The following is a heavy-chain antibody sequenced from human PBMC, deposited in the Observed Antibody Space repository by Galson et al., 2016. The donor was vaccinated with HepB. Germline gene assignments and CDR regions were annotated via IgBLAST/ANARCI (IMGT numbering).Heavy chain of an antibody. CDR1: GFTFSSHW. CDR2: IKESGSER. J-gene: IGHJ4*02. V-gene: IGHV3-7*01. Sequence: SLRLSCAASGFTFSSHWMSWVRQAPGKGLEWVANIKESGSERDYVDSVKGRFTISRDNARNSLFLQINSLRVEATAVYYCADPPSGLWGQGTRVTVSS. D-gene: IGHD3-10*01. CDR3: ADPPSGL.